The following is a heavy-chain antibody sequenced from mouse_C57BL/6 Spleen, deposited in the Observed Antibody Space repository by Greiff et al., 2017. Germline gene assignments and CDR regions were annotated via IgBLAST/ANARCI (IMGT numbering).Heavy chain of an antibody. D-gene: IGHD2-5*01. J-gene: IGHJ4*01. Sequence: EVKLVESGGGLVKPGGSLKLSCAASGFTFSDYGMHWVRQAPEKGLEWVAYISSGRSTIYYADTVKGRFTISRDNAKNTLFLQMTKLRSEDTAMYYWARGDSNHHPPYAMDYWGQGTSVTVSS. CDR2: ISSGRSTI. CDR1: GFTFSDYG. CDR3: ARGDSNHHPPYAMDY. V-gene: IGHV5-17*01.